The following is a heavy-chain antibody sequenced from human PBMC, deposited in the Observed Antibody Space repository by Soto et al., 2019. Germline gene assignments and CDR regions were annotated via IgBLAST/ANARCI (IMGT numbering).Heavy chain of an antibody. Sequence: TSETLSLTCTVSGASITQYYWNWIRQSPGKGLEWIVSVSSTGCTVYNPSLTSRVTVSLDTSKNQFSLTLTSVTAADTAVYYCARDHLYNNNWTFDFWGQGALVTVSS. V-gene: IGHV4-4*08. CDR2: VSSTGCT. CDR3: ARDHLYNNNWTFDF. CDR1: GASITQYY. D-gene: IGHD1-1*01. J-gene: IGHJ4*02.